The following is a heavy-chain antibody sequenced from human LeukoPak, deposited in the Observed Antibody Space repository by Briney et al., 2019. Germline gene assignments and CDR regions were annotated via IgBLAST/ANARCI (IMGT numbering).Heavy chain of an antibody. CDR2: INAGNGNT. CDR3: ATGIAAAGTQNAFDI. CDR1: GYTFTSYA. J-gene: IGHJ3*02. D-gene: IGHD6-13*01. Sequence: ASVKVSCKASGYTFTSYAMHWVRQAPGQRLEWMGWINAGNGNTKYSQKFQGRVTTTRDTSASTAYMELSSLRSEDTAVYYCATGIAAAGTQNAFDIWGQGTMVTVSS. V-gene: IGHV1-3*01.